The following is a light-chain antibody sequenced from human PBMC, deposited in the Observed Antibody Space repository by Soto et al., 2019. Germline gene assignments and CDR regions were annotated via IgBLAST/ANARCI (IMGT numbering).Light chain of an antibody. CDR3: SSYSSANTVI. CDR2: EVS. V-gene: IGLV2-14*01. J-gene: IGLJ2*01. Sequence: QSVLTQPASVSASPGQSITISCTGTSSDIGGYIYVSWYQHHPGKAPRLMIYEVSSRPSGVSNRFSGSKSGNTASLTISGLQAEDEAQYYCSSYSSANTVIFGAGTKVTVL. CDR1: SSDIGGYIY.